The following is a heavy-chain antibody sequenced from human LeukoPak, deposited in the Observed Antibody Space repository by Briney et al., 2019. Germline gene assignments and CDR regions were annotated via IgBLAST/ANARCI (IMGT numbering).Heavy chain of an antibody. CDR3: ARGYDFWSGYYTPHYYYYYMDV. D-gene: IGHD3-3*01. V-gene: IGHV4-59*01. Sequence: SETLSLTCTVSGGSISSYYWSWIRQPPGKGLEWIGYIYYSGSTNYNPSLKSRVTISEDTSKNQFSLKLSSVTAADTAVYYCARGYDFWSGYYTPHYYYYYMDVWGKGTTVTVSS. J-gene: IGHJ6*03. CDR2: IYYSGST. CDR1: GGSISSYY.